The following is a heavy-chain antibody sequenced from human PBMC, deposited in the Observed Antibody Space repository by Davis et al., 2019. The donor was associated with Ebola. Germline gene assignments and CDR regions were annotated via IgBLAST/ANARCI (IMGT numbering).Heavy chain of an antibody. J-gene: IGHJ6*02. CDR1: GGSFSGYY. Sequence: SETLSLTFAVYGGSFSGYYWSWIRQPPGKGLEWIGEINHSGSTNYNPSLKSRVTISVDTSKNQFSLKLSSVTAADTAVYYCARFPVLWFRNYGMDVWGQGTTVTVSS. CDR2: INHSGST. CDR3: ARFPVLWFRNYGMDV. V-gene: IGHV4-34*01. D-gene: IGHD3-10*01.